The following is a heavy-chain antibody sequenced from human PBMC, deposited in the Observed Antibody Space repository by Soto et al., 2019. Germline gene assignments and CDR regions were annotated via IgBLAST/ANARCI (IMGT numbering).Heavy chain of an antibody. CDR1: GYSISSGYY. Sequence: LSLTCAVSGYSISSGYYWGWIRQPPGKGLEWIGSIYHSGSTYYNPSLKSRVTISVDTSKNQFSLKLSAVTAADTAVDYCAGTIFGVVKYFDYWGQGTLVTVSS. CDR3: AGTIFGVVKYFDY. D-gene: IGHD3-3*01. CDR2: IYHSGST. J-gene: IGHJ4*02. V-gene: IGHV4-38-2*01.